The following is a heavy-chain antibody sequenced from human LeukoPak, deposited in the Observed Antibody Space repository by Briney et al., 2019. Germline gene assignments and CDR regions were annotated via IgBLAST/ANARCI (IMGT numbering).Heavy chain of an antibody. CDR3: ARGDYGESWFDP. J-gene: IGHJ5*02. Sequence: ASVKVSCKASGYTFTGYYMHWVRQAPGQGLDWMGWINPNSGGTSYAQKFQGRVTMTRDTSISTAYMELSRLRSDDTAVYYCARGDYGESWFDPWGQGTLVTVSS. CDR1: GYTFTGYY. CDR2: INPNSGGT. D-gene: IGHD4-17*01. V-gene: IGHV1-2*02.